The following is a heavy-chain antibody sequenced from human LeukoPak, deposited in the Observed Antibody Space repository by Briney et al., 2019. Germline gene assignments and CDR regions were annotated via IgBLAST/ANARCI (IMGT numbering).Heavy chain of an antibody. V-gene: IGHV1-2*02. J-gene: IGHJ5*02. CDR1: GYTFTGNY. Sequence: GASVKVSCKASGYTFTGNYMHWVRQAPGQGLEWMGWINPNSGGTNYAQKFQGRVTMTRDTSISTAYMELSRLRSDDTAVYYCARSCRLLWFGENENNWFDPWGQGTLVTVSS. CDR2: INPNSGGT. D-gene: IGHD3-10*01. CDR3: ARSCRLLWFGENENNWFDP.